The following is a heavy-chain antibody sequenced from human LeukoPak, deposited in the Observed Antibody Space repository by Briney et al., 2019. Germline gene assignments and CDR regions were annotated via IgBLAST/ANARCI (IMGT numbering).Heavy chain of an antibody. CDR2: IYSGGST. CDR3: AKDLPSLDYYDSSGYLDY. CDR1: GFTVSSNY. V-gene: IGHV3-53*01. Sequence: PGGSLRLSCAASGFTVSSNYMSWVRQAPGKGLEWVSVIYSGGSTYYADSVKGRFTISRDNSKNTLFLQMNSLRAEDTVVYYCAKDLPSLDYYDSSGYLDYWGQGTLVTVSS. J-gene: IGHJ4*02. D-gene: IGHD3-22*01.